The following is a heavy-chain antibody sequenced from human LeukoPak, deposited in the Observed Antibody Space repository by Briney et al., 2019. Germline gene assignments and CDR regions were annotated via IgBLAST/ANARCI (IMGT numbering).Heavy chain of an antibody. V-gene: IGHV4-34*01. J-gene: IGHJ4*02. CDR3: ARGGLRIAAAGTFDY. D-gene: IGHD6-13*01. CDR2: INHSGST. Sequence: PSETLSLTCAVYGGSFSGYYWSWIRQPPGKGLEWIGEINHSGSTNYNPSLKSRVTISVDTSKNQVSLKLSSVTAADTAVYYCARGGLRIAAAGTFDYWGQGTLVTVSS. CDR1: GGSFSGYY.